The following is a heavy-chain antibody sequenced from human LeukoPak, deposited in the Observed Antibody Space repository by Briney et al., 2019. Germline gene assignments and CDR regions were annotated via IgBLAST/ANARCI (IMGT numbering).Heavy chain of an antibody. Sequence: GESLKISCKGSGYSFTNYWIGWVRQMPGKGLEWMGIIYPGDSDTRYSPSFQGQVTISADKSITTAYLQWGSLEASDTAMYYCATAQSGSSLDAFDIWGQGTLVTVSS. CDR1: GYSFTNYW. V-gene: IGHV5-51*01. J-gene: IGHJ3*02. D-gene: IGHD1-26*01. CDR3: ATAQSGSSLDAFDI. CDR2: IYPGDSDT.